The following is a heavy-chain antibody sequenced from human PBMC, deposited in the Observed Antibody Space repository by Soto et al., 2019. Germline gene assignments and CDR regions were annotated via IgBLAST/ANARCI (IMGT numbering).Heavy chain of an antibody. CDR1: GFTFSAYG. Sequence: GGSLRLSCAASGFTFSAYGMHWVRRAPGKGLEWVAVISYDGSAKYYADSVKGRFTISRDNSKDTQYLQMNSLRAEDTAVYYCARDPIAAAGTYDYWGQGTLVTVSS. J-gene: IGHJ4*02. D-gene: IGHD6-13*01. CDR3: ARDPIAAAGTYDY. CDR2: ISYDGSAK. V-gene: IGHV3-30-3*01.